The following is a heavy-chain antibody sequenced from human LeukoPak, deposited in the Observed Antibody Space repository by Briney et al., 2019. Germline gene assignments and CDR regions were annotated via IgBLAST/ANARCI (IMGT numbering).Heavy chain of an antibody. J-gene: IGHJ4*02. D-gene: IGHD5-18*01. CDR1: GITFSNYG. CDR2: ITFDGHNK. Sequence: PGGSLRLSCAASGITFSNYGMHWVRQAPGRGLEWVAVITFDGHNKFYSDSVKGRFTVSRDNSKNTLYLQMNSLRAEDTAVYYCAKGSQLWLRFFFDYWGQGTLVTVSS. CDR3: AKGSQLWLRFFFDY. V-gene: IGHV3-30*18.